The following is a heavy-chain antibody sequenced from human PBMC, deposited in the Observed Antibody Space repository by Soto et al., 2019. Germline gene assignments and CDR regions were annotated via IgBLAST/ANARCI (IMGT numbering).Heavy chain of an antibody. J-gene: IGHJ3*02. CDR2: IKQDGSEK. V-gene: IGHV3-7*01. CDR3: ARDREDDYIWGRHIDAFDI. Sequence: GSLRLSCAASGFTFSSYWMSWVRQTPGKGLEWVANIKQDGSEKYYVDSVKGRFTISRDNAKNSLYLQMNSLRAEDTAVYYCARDREDDYIWGRHIDAFDIWGQGTMVTVSS. CDR1: GFTFSSYW. D-gene: IGHD3-16*01.